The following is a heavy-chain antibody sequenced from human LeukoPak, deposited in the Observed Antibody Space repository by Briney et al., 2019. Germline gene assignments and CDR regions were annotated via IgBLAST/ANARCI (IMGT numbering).Heavy chain of an antibody. CDR3: AKEDIVVVPAAIGRRGYMDV. CDR2: ISYDGSNK. V-gene: IGHV3-30*04. Sequence: GGSLRLSCAASGFIFSNYAMHWVRQAPGKGLEWVAVISYDGSNKYYADSVKGRFTISRDNSKNTLYLQMNSLRAEDTAVYYCAKEDIVVVPAAIGRRGYMDVWGKGTTVTVSS. J-gene: IGHJ6*03. D-gene: IGHD2-2*01. CDR1: GFIFSNYA.